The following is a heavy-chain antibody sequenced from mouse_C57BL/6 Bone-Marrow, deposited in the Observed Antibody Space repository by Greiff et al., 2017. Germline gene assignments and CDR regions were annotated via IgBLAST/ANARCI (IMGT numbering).Heavy chain of an antibody. CDR2: IDPSDSYT. CDR3: ARVEGAFDY. J-gene: IGHJ2*01. CDR1: CYTFTSYW. V-gene: IGHV1-59*01. Sequence: VQLQQPGAELVRPGTSVKLSCKASCYTFTSYWMHWVKQRPGQGLEWIGVIDPSDSYTNYNQKFKGKATLTVDTSSSTAYRQLSSLTSEDSAVYYCARVEGAFDYWGQGTTLTVSS.